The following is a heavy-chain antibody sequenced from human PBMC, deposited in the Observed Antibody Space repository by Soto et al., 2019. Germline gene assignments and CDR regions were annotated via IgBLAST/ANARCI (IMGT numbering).Heavy chain of an antibody. CDR1: GGSISGSDYY. V-gene: IGHV4-39*01. CDR2: IYYSGST. D-gene: IGHD6-19*01. CDR3: VDMRGQWLPRY. J-gene: IGHJ4*02. Sequence: QLQLQESGPGLVEPSETLSLTCTVSGGSISGSDYYWAWIRQPPGKGLEWIGTIYYSGSTYYNPPLKRRVTLSGDTARSQFYLNLYSASAADTAVYYWVDMRGQWLPRYWGQGTLVTVSS.